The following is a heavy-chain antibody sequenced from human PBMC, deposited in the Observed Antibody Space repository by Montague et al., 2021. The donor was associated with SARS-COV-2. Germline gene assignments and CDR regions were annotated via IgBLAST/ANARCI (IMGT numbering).Heavy chain of an antibody. J-gene: IGHJ4*02. CDR1: GFTFSSYW. V-gene: IGHV3-74*01. D-gene: IGHD2-15*01. CDR2: INSDGSST. CDR3: ARTLATGWYHYFDY. Sequence: SLRLSCAASGFTFSSYWMHWVRQAPGKGLVWVSRINSDGSSTSYADSVKGRFTISRDNAKNTLYLQMNSLRAEDTAAYYCARTLATGWYHYFDYWGQGTLVTVSS.